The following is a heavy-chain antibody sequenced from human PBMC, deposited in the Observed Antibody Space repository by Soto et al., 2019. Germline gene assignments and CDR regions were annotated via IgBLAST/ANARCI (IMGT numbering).Heavy chain of an antibody. V-gene: IGHV3-11*05. D-gene: IGHD5-12*01. CDR3: ARVWGEMATIEGFYFSWFDP. CDR1: GFTFSDYY. Sequence: PVGSLRLSCAASGFTFSDYYMSWIRQAPGKGLEWVSYISSSSSYTNYADSVKGRFTISRDNAKNSLYLQMNSLRAEDTAVYYCARVWGEMATIEGFYFSWFDPWGQGTLVTVSS. CDR2: ISSSSSYT. J-gene: IGHJ5*02.